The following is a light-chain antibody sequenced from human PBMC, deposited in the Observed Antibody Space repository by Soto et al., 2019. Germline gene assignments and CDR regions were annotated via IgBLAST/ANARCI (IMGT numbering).Light chain of an antibody. J-gene: IGLJ3*02. V-gene: IGLV1-40*01. CDR2: GNS. CDR3: QSYDSRLSAGG. Sequence: QSVLTQPPSVSGAPGQRVTISCTGRNSNIGAGYDVHWYQQVPGTAPKLLIYGNSNRPSGVPDRFSGSKSGTAASLAITGRQGEAEGDYYCQSYDSRLSAGGFGGGTTLAVL. CDR1: NSNIGAGYD.